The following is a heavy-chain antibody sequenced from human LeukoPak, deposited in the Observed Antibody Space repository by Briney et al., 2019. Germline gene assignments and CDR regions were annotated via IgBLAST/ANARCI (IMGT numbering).Heavy chain of an antibody. V-gene: IGHV3-23*01. J-gene: IGHJ6*02. Sequence: GGSLRLSCAASGFTFSSYAMSWVRQAPGKGPEWVSAISGSGGSTYYADSVKGRFTISRGNSKNTLYLQMNSLRAEDTAVYYCAKGVARGSGLYYYYGMDVWGQGTTVTVSS. CDR2: ISGSGGST. D-gene: IGHD3-10*01. CDR1: GFTFSSYA. CDR3: AKGVARGSGLYYYYGMDV.